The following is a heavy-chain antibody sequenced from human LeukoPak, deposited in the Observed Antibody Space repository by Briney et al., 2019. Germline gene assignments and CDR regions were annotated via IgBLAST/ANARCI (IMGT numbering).Heavy chain of an antibody. Sequence: GGSLRLSCAASDFTFSKHWMHWVRQAPGKGLVWVSRINSDGSRTDYADSVKGRFTISRDNAKNTLFLQMNSLREEDTALYYCVRETGCTGGSCYLSHWFDPWGLGTLVTVSS. V-gene: IGHV3-74*01. CDR2: INSDGSRT. J-gene: IGHJ5*02. D-gene: IGHD2-15*01. CDR1: DFTFSKHW. CDR3: VRETGCTGGSCYLSHWFDP.